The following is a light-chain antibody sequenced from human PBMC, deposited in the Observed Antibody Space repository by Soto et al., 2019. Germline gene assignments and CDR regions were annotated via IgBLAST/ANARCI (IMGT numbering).Light chain of an antibody. J-gene: IGLJ2*01. CDR1: ISNIGRNA. CDR3: AAWDDTLKSVL. CDR2: SDN. Sequence: QSVLTQPPSASETPGQRVTVSCSGGISNIGRNAVNWYQQFPGTAPKLLIYSDNQRWSGVPDRFSASKSGTSASLAIRGLKSDDEAEYYCAAWDDTLKSVLFGGGTKLTVL. V-gene: IGLV1-44*01.